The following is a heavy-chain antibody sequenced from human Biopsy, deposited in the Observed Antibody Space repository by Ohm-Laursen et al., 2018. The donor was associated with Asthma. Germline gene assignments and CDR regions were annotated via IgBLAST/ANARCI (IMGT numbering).Heavy chain of an antibody. J-gene: IGHJ4*02. D-gene: IGHD2-2*01. V-gene: IGHV1-69*13. CDR1: GGTFNTYV. Sequence: SVKVSCKSLGGTFNTYVIGWVRQAPGQGIEWMGGINSVFGTTTYPQKFQDRVTITADDSTSTVYMELSSLRSEDTAVYYCARKGGSCISRTCYSLDFWGQGTLVTVSS. CDR3: ARKGGSCISRTCYSLDF. CDR2: INSVFGTT.